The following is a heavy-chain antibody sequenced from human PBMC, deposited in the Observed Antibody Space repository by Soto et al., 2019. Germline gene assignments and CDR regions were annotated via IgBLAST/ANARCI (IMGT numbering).Heavy chain of an antibody. V-gene: IGHV1-69*13. CDR2: IIPICGTA. CDR3: ARGFDYPYYGMGV. Sequence: SVKVSFKASGATFSSYAPSWVRQAPGQGLEWMGGIIPICGTANYAQKFQGRVTITADESTSTAYMELSSLRSEDTAVYPCARGFDYPYYGMGVWGQGNTATVSS. J-gene: IGHJ6*02. CDR1: GATFSSYA. D-gene: IGHD3-9*01.